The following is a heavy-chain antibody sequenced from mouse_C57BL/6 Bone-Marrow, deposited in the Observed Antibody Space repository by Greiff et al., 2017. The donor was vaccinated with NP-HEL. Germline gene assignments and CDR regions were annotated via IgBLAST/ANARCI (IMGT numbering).Heavy chain of an antibody. V-gene: IGHV1-52*01. Sequence: QVQLQQPGAELVRPGSSVKLSCKASGYTFTSYWMHWVKQRPIQGLEWIGNIDPSDSETHYNQKFKDKATLTVDKSSSTAYMQLSSLTSEDSAVYYCARVPDAWYFDVWGTGTTVTVSS. J-gene: IGHJ1*03. CDR1: GYTFTSYW. CDR2: IDPSDSET. CDR3: ARVPDAWYFDV.